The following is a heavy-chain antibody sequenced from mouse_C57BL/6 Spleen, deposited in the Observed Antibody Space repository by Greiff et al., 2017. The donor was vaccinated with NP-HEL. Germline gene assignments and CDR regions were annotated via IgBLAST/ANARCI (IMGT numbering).Heavy chain of an antibody. CDR2: ISSGGDYI. D-gene: IGHD2-9*01. CDR1: GFTFSSYA. J-gene: IGHJ2*01. Sequence: EVQLVESGEGLVKPGGSLKFSCAASGFTFSSYAMSWVRQTPEKRLEWVAYISSGGDYIYYADTVKGRFTISRDNARNTLYLQMSSLKSEDTAMYYCTREGSSYGYDGYYFDYWGQGTTLTVSS. V-gene: IGHV5-9-1*02. CDR3: TREGSSYGYDGYYFDY.